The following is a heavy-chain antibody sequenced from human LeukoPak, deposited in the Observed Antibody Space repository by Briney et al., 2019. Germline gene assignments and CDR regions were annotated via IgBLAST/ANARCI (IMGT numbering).Heavy chain of an antibody. V-gene: IGHV3-33*01. CDR2: IWYDGSNK. D-gene: IGHD5-24*01. CDR3: ARGGWLQFNDAFDI. CDR1: GFTFSSYG. J-gene: IGHJ3*02. Sequence: GGSLRLSCAASGFTFSSYGMHWVRQAPGKGLEWVAVIWYDGSNKYYADSVKGRFTISRDNSKNTLYLQMNSLRAEDTAVYYCARGGWLQFNDAFDIWGQGTVVTVSS.